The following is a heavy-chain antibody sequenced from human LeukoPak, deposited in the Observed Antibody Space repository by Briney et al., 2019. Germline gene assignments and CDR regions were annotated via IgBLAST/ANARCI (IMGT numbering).Heavy chain of an antibody. V-gene: IGHV4-34*01. CDR1: GGSFSGYY. D-gene: IGHD3-10*01. J-gene: IGHJ4*02. CDR3: ARTMVRGVIIVRLFDY. CDR2: INHSGST. Sequence: SETLSLTCAVYGGSFSGYYWSWIRQPPGKGLEWIGEINHSGSTNYNPSLKSRATISVDTSKNQFSLKLSSVTAADTAVYYCARTMVRGVIIVRLFDYWGQGTLVTVSS.